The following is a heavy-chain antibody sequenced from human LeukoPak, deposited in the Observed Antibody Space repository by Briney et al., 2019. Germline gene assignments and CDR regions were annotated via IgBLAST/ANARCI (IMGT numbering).Heavy chain of an antibody. CDR1: GFTFSSYA. CDR3: AKDSHGSGSYYNLNWFDP. D-gene: IGHD3-10*01. Sequence: RSGGSLRLSCAASGFTFSSYAMSWVRQAPGKGLEWVSAISGSGGSTYYADSVKGRFTISRDNSKNTLYLQMNSLRAEDTAVYYCAKDSHGSGSYYNLNWFDPWGQGTLVTVSS. V-gene: IGHV3-23*01. J-gene: IGHJ5*02. CDR2: ISGSGGST.